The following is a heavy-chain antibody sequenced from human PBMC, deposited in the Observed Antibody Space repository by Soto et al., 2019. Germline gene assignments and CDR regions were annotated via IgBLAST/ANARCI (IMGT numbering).Heavy chain of an antibody. V-gene: IGHV1-18*01. D-gene: IGHD6-6*01. CDR1: GYTVTNYG. J-gene: IGHJ6*03. CDR3: ARVRQIVGYFYYYMDV. CDR2: ISAYNGNT. Sequence: QVQLLQSGAEVKKPGASVKVSCKASGYTVTNYGITWVRQAPGQGLEWMGWISAYNGNTHYTQRLQGRVTMTTDTSTSTAYMELRGPRSDDTAVYYCARVRQIVGYFYYYMDVWGKGTTVTDSS.